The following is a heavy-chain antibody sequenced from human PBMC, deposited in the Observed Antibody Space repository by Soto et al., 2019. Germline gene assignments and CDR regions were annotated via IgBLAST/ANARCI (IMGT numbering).Heavy chain of an antibody. V-gene: IGHV3-11*06. CDR2: ISSSSSYT. Sequence: GSLRLSCAASGFTFSDYYMSWIRQAPGKGLEWVSYISSSSSYTNYADSVKGRFTISRDNAKNSLYLQMNSLRAEDTAVYYCARDYDSSGWYMIDHWGQGTLVTVSS. CDR1: GFTFSDYY. D-gene: IGHD6-19*01. CDR3: ARDYDSSGWYMIDH. J-gene: IGHJ4*02.